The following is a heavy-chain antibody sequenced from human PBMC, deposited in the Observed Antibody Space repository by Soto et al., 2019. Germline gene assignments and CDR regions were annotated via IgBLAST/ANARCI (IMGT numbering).Heavy chain of an antibody. CDR2: INRKIDGETT. J-gene: IGHJ1*01. CDR3: TADHWS. CDR1: EDTVKDSW. Sequence: GSLRLACVVCEDTVKDSWVSGVRQAPGKGLEWVARINRKIDGETTDYAAPVEGRFTIARDDSKNTLYLQMSSLKIEDTAVYFCTADHWSWGQGTLVTVSS. V-gene: IGHV3-15*01. D-gene: IGHD3-3*01.